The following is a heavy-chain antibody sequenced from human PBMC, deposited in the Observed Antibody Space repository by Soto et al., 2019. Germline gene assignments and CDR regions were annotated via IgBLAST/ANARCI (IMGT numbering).Heavy chain of an antibody. CDR1: GDSISRKY. J-gene: IGHJ4*02. D-gene: IGHD4-17*01. V-gene: IGHV4-4*07. CDR2: IYTTGAT. CDR3: AMTVIAPSPYLDH. Sequence: QVQLQESGPGLVKPSETLSLTSSASGDSISRKYWSWLRQPAGGGLEWIGRIYTTGATNYNSSLKSRVSMSVDTSKNQFSLRLTSVTAADTAVYFCAMTVIAPSPYLDHWGQGLLVTVSS.